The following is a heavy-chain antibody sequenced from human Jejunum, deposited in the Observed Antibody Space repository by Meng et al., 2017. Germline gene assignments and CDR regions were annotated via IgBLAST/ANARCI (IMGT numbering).Heavy chain of an antibody. CDR2: IYSSGST. J-gene: IGHJ4*02. D-gene: IGHD1/OR15-1a*01. CDR3: ARERVTPTKGLAC. Sequence: SETLSLTCTVSGGSISSGSYYWNWIRQPAGKGLEWIGRIYSSGSTTYNPSLESRVTISVDTSNNQFSLKLTSVTAADMAVYYCARERVTPTKGLACWGQG. CDR1: GGSISSGSYY. V-gene: IGHV4-61*02.